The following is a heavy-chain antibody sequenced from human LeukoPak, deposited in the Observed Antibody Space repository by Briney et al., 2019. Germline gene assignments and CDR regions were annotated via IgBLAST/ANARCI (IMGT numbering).Heavy chain of an antibody. CDR2: ISSLSTYR. V-gene: IGHV3-21*01. D-gene: IGHD4-4*01. CDR3: ARHLNPHDYIGNSYSY. CDR1: GFTFKIYS. Sequence: KPGRSLRPSCAASGFTFKIYSMNWVRQAPGKGLEWVASISSLSTYRYFADSVKGRFTVSRDNAKNSLYLEMNSLRAEDTALYYCARHLNPHDYIGNSYSYWGQGTMVTVSS. J-gene: IGHJ4*02.